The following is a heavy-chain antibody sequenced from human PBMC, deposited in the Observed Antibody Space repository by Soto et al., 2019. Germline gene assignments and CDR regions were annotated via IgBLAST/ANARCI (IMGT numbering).Heavy chain of an antibody. D-gene: IGHD5-12*01. CDR2: IYYSGST. CDR3: ARQVEMATIVRFDP. J-gene: IGHJ5*02. CDR1: GGSVSSGSYY. V-gene: IGHV4-61*01. Sequence: PSETLSLTCTVSGGSVSSGSYYWSWIRQPPGKGLGWIGYIYYSGSTNYNPSLKSRVTISVDTSKNQFSLKLSSVTAADTAVYYCARQVEMATIVRFDPWGQGTMVTVYS.